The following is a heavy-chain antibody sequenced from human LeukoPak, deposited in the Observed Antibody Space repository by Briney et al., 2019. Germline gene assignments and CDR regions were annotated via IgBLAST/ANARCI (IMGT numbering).Heavy chain of an antibody. CDR2: IKQDGSEK. CDR3: ARGGYYYLDV. V-gene: IGHV3-7*03. CDR1: GFTFSSYW. J-gene: IGHJ6*03. Sequence: PGGSLRLSCAASGFTFSSYWMSWVRQAPGKGLEWVANIKQDGSEKYYVDSVKGRFTISRDDSKNTLYLQMNSLRVEDTAVYYCARGGYYYLDVWGKGTAVTVSS.